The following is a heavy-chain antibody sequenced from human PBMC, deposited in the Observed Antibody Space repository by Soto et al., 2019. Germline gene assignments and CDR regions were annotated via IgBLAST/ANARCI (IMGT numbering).Heavy chain of an antibody. D-gene: IGHD1-1*01. J-gene: IGHJ6*02. CDR2: IIPMFGTV. CDR1: GGTFNSCA. CDR3: ARVPGTNYYYGMDV. Sequence: QVQLVQSGAEVKKPGSTVKVSCKASGGTFNSCAFSWERQAPGQGLEWVGGIIPMFGTVNYAQKFQGRVTITADKSTSTAYMELSSLRSDDTAVYYCARVPGTNYYYGMDVWGQGTTVTVFS. V-gene: IGHV1-69*06.